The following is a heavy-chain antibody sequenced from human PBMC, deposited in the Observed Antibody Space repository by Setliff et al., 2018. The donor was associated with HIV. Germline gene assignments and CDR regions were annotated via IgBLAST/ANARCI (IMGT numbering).Heavy chain of an antibody. CDR2: IIPLFGTA. V-gene: IGHV1-69*13. D-gene: IGHD6-19*01. J-gene: IGHJ5*02. Sequence: SVKVSCKAVGGTFSGHAINWVRQAPGQGVEWMGEIIPLFGTAHYAQRFQGRVTITADDSTSTAYMELSSLRSADTAMYYCARAPAHEHATGWYSSSNRFDPWGQGTLVTVSS. CDR3: ARAPAHEHATGWYSSSNRFDP. CDR1: GGTFSGHA.